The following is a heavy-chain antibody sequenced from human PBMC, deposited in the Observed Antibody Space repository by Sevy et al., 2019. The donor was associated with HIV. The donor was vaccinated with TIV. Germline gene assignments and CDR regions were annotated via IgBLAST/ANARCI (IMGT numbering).Heavy chain of an antibody. D-gene: IGHD1-26*01. CDR3: TTVFSGSYPDAFDI. Sequence: GGSLRLSCAASAFTFSNAWTSWVRQAPGKGLEWVGRIKSKTDGGTTDYAAPVKGRFTISRDDSKNTLYLQMNSLKTEDTAVYYCTTVFSGSYPDAFDIWGQGTMVTVSS. V-gene: IGHV3-15*01. CDR2: IKSKTDGGTT. CDR1: AFTFSNAW. J-gene: IGHJ3*02.